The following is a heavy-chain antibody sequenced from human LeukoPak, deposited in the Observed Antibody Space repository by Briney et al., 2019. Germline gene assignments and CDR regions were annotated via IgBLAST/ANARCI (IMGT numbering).Heavy chain of an antibody. CDR2: MNPNSGNT. Sequence: ASVKVSCKASGYTFTSYDINWVRQATGQGLEWMGWMNPNSGNTGYAQKFQGRVNMTRNTSISTAYMELSSLRSEDTAVYYCARAYYYGSGSYYNGFLFFDYWGQGTLVTVSS. V-gene: IGHV1-8*01. CDR3: ARAYYYGSGSYYNGFLFFDY. D-gene: IGHD3-10*01. CDR1: GYTFTSYD. J-gene: IGHJ4*02.